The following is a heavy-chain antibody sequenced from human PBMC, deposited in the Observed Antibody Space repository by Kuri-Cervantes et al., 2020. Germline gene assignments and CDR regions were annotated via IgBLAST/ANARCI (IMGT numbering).Heavy chain of an antibody. CDR2: ISSSSSTI. J-gene: IGHJ4*02. CDR3: ARQEKQWLVLVDY. V-gene: IGHV3-48*02. Sequence: LSLTCATSGFTFSTYAMSWVRQAPGKGLEWVSYISSSSSTIYYADSVKGRFTISRDNAKNSLYLQMNSLRDEDTAVYYCARQEKQWLVLVDYWGQGTLVTVSS. D-gene: IGHD6-19*01. CDR1: GFTFSTYA.